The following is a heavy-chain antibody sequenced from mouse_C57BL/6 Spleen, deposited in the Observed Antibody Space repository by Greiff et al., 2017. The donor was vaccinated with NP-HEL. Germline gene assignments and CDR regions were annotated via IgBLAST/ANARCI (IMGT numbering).Heavy chain of an antibody. V-gene: IGHV1-81*01. CDR3: ASPPYDYDETWFAY. Sequence: QVQLKESGAELARPGASVKLSCKASGYTFTSYGISWVKQRTGQGLEWIGEIYPRSGNTYYNEKFKGKATLTADKSSSTAYMELRSLTSEDSAVYFCASPPYDYDETWFAYWGQRTLVTVSA. D-gene: IGHD2-4*01. CDR1: GYTFTSYG. CDR2: IYPRSGNT. J-gene: IGHJ3*01.